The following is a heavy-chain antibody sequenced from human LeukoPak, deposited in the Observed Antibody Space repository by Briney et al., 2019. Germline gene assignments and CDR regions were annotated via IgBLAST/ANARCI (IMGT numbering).Heavy chain of an antibody. J-gene: IGHJ6*02. D-gene: IGHD3-22*01. CDR1: GFTFSSYS. CDR3: AREALIDSSGYYYYYYGMDV. V-gene: IGHV3-21*01. Sequence: GGSLRLSCAASGFTFSSYSMTWVRQAPGKGLEWVSSISSSSSYIYCADSVKGRFTISRDNAKNSLYLQMNSLRAEDTAVYYCAREALIDSSGYYYYYYGMDVWGQGTTVTVSS. CDR2: ISSSSSYI.